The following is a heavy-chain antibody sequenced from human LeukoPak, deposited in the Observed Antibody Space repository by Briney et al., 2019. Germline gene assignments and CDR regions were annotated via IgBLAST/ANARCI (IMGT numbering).Heavy chain of an antibody. J-gene: IGHJ5*02. Sequence: VASVKVSCKASGGTFSGYAISWVRQAPGQGLEWMGGIIPIFGTANYAQKFQGRVTITADESTSTAYMELSSLRSEDTAVYYCARDLWSIAAAGNWFDPWGQGTLVTASS. CDR1: GGTFSGYA. V-gene: IGHV1-69*01. CDR3: ARDLWSIAAAGNWFDP. CDR2: IIPIFGTA. D-gene: IGHD6-13*01.